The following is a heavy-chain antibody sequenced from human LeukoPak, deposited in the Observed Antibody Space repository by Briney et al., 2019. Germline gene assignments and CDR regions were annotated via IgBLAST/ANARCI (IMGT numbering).Heavy chain of an antibody. CDR3: ARDPGLRDGYAGLFEDY. D-gene: IGHD5-24*01. CDR1: GDSISSSSYY. J-gene: IGHJ4*02. Sequence: PSETLSLTCTVSGDSISSSSYYWGWIRQPPGKGLEWIGSIYYSGSTYYNPSLKSRVTISEDTSKNQFSLKLSSVTAADTAVYYCARDPGLRDGYAGLFEDYWGQGTLVTVSS. V-gene: IGHV4-39*07. CDR2: IYYSGST.